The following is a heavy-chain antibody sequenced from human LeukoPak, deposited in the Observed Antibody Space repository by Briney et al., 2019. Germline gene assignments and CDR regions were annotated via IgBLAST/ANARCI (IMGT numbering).Heavy chain of an antibody. J-gene: IGHJ4*02. D-gene: IGHD2-21*02. CDR3: AKDFVVVPGNVNYFDS. V-gene: IGHV3-23*01. Sequence: QPGGSLRLSCAVSGFTFSNYAMSWVRQAPGKGLEWVSAISGSGDNTYYADSVKGRFTVSRDNSKNTLYVQMKSLRGEDTAIYYCAKDFVVVPGNVNYFDSWGQGTLVTVSS. CDR2: ISGSGDNT. CDR1: GFTFSNYA.